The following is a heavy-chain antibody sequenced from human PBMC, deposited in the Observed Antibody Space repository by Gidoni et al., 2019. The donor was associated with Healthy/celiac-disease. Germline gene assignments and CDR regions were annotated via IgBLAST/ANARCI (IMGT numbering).Heavy chain of an antibody. D-gene: IGHD3-3*01. Sequence: QVQLVQSGAEVKKPGASVKVSCKASGYTFTSYYMHWVRQAPGQGLEWMGIINPSGGSTSYAQKFQGRVTMTRDTSTSTVYMELSSLRSEDTAVYYCARAGILEWLLENYYYYGMDVWGQGTTVTVSS. CDR1: GYTFTSYY. V-gene: IGHV1-46*01. J-gene: IGHJ6*02. CDR3: ARAGILEWLLENYYYYGMDV. CDR2: INPSGGST.